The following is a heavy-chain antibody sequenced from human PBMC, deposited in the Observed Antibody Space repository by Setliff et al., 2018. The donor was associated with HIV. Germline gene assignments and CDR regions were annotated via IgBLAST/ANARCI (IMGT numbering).Heavy chain of an antibody. J-gene: IGHJ4*02. V-gene: IGHV4-34*01. Sequence: ASETLSLTCAVYGGSFSGYYWSWIRQPPGKGLEWIGEIDHSGSTDYNPSLKSRVTISVDTSKNQLSLKLRSVTAADTAVYYCAREKGYSDTRGHYYGGVFENCGQGTLVTVSS. CDR1: GGSFSGYY. CDR3: AREKGYSDTRGHYYGGVFEN. D-gene: IGHD3-22*01. CDR2: IDHSGST.